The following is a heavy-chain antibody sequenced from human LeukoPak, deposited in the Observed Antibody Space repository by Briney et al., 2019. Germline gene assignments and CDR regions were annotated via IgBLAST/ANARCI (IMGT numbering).Heavy chain of an antibody. D-gene: IGHD3-22*01. Sequence: GASVKVSCKVSGYTLTELSMHWVRQAPGKGLEWMGGFDPEEGETIYAQKFQGRVTMTEDTSTDTAYMELSSLRSEDTAVYYCATVQEDYYDSSAPRRYAFDIWGQGTMVTVSS. J-gene: IGHJ3*02. CDR3: ATVQEDYYDSSAPRRYAFDI. CDR2: FDPEEGET. V-gene: IGHV1-24*01. CDR1: GYTLTELS.